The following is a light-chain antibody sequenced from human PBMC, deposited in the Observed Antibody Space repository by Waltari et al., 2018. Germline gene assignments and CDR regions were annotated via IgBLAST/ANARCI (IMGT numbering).Light chain of an antibody. V-gene: IGKV3-20*01. CDR1: ESVSRT. Sequence: EIVLTQSPGTLSLSVGERATVSCRASESVSRTLAWYQHKPGQAPRLLIYGASTRATGIPDRFSGSGSVTDFSLTISRLEPDDFAVYYCQHYLRLPVTFGQGTTVEI. CDR3: QHYLRLPVT. CDR2: GAS. J-gene: IGKJ1*01.